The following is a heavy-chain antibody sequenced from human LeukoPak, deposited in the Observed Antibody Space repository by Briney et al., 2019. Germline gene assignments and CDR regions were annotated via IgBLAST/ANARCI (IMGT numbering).Heavy chain of an antibody. V-gene: IGHV1-8*01. CDR3: ARDVYGSPTSDY. Sequence: ASVKVSCKASGYTFTSYDINWVRQATGQGLEWMGWMNPNSGNTGYAQKFQGRVTMTRNTSISTAYMELSSLRSEDTAVYYCARDVYGSPTSDYWGRGTLVTVSS. J-gene: IGHJ4*02. CDR2: MNPNSGNT. CDR1: GYTFTSYD. D-gene: IGHD3-10*01.